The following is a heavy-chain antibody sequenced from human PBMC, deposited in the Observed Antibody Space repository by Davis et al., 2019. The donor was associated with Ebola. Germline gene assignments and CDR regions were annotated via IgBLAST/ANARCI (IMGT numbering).Heavy chain of an antibody. CDR2: INWNGGST. V-gene: IGHV3-20*01. D-gene: IGHD3-9*01. CDR3: ARVNAVTGYSRFDP. Sequence: GGSLRLSCAASGFPFSVYFMDWVRQAPGKGLEWVSGINWNGGSTGYADSVKGRFTISRDNAKNSLYLRLNSLRAEDTALYHCARVNAVTGYSRFDPWGQGTLVTVSS. J-gene: IGHJ5*02. CDR1: GFPFSVYF.